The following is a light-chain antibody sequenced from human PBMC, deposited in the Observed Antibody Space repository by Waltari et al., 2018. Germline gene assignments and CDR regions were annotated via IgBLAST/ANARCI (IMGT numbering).Light chain of an antibody. J-gene: IGLJ3*02. CDR1: SSNIESNY. V-gene: IGLV1-47*01. CDR2: KNN. Sequence: QSVLTQPPSASGTPGQRVTISCSVSSSNIESNYFYWYQQFPGTAPKVLMFKNNQRPSGVSDRFSASKSGASASLAISGLRSDDEADYYCGTWDDSLSRPVFGGGTKLTIL. CDR3: GTWDDSLSRPV.